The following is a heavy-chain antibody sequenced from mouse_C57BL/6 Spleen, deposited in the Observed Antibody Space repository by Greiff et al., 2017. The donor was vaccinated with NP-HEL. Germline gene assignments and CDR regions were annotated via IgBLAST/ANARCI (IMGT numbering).Heavy chain of an antibody. CDR3: AREDGDYAMDY. CDR2: IYPRSGNT. D-gene: IGHD1-1*01. CDR1: GYTFTSYG. Sequence: VQLQQSGAELARPGASVKLSCKASGYTFTSYGISWVKQRTGQGLEWIGEIYPRSGNTYYNEKLKGKATLTADKSSSTAYMELRSLTSEDSAVYFCAREDGDYAMDYWGQGTSVNVSS. V-gene: IGHV1-81*01. J-gene: IGHJ4*01.